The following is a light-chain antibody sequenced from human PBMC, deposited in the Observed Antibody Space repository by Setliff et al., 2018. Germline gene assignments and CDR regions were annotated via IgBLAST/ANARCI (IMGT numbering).Light chain of an antibody. V-gene: IGLV1-44*01. CDR2: SNN. J-gene: IGLJ1*01. CDR1: SSNIGSKT. Sequence: QSALAQPPSASGTPGQRITTSCSGSSSNIGSKTVNWYQKLPGTAPKLLIYSNNQRPSGVPDRFSGSKSGTSASLAISGLQSEDEADYYCAGWDASLKGHVFGTGTKVTVL. CDR3: AGWDASLKGHV.